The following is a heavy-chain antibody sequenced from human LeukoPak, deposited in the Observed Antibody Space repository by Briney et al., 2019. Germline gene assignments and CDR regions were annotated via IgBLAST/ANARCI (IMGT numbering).Heavy chain of an antibody. V-gene: IGHV4-34*01. Sequence: PSETLSLTCAVYGGSFSGYYWSWIRQPPGKGLEWIGEINHSGSTNYNPSLKSRVTISVDTSKNQFSLKLSSVTAADTVVYYCASGVPTTNWIDPWGQGTLVTVSS. J-gene: IGHJ5*02. CDR3: ASGVPTTNWIDP. CDR2: INHSGST. D-gene: IGHD2-2*01. CDR1: GGSFSGYY.